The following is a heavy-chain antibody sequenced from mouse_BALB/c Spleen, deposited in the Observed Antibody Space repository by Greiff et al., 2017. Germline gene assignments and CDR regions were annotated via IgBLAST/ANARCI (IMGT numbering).Heavy chain of an antibody. V-gene: IGHV2-9*02. J-gene: IGHJ4*01. D-gene: IGHD2-14*01. CDR3: ARENIGYAMDY. CDR2: LWAGGST. CDR1: GFSLTSYG. Sequence: QVQLKESGPGLVAPSQSLSITCTVSGFSLTSYGVHWVRQPPGKGLEWLGVLWAGGSTNYNSALMSRLSISKDNSKSQVFLKMNSLQTDDTAMYYCARENIGYAMDYWGQGTSVTVSA.